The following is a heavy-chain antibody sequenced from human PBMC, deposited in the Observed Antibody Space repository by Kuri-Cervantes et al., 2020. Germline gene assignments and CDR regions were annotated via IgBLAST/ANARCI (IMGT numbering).Heavy chain of an antibody. D-gene: IGHD2-15*01. V-gene: IGHV4-4*02. CDR1: GGSISSSNW. CDR3: ARGAPQYCSGGSCFYYYYYGMDV. CDR2: IYHSGST. J-gene: IGHJ6*02. Sequence: SETLSLTCAVSGGSISSSNWWSWVRQPPGKGLEWIGEIYHSGSTNYNPSLKSRVTISVDTSKNQFSLKLSSVTAADTAVYYCARGAPQYCSGGSCFYYYYYGMDVWGQGTTVTVSS.